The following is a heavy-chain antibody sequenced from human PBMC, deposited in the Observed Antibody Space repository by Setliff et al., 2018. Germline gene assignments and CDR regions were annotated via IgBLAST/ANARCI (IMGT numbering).Heavy chain of an antibody. V-gene: IGHV4-4*02. Sequence: PSETLSLTCAVSGGSISSSNWWSWVRQPPGKGLEWIGEIYHSGSTNYNPSLKSRVTISVDTSKNQFSLKLSSVTAADTAVYYCARASTYYNFWSGYYGDSTNWFDPWGHGTLVTVSS. J-gene: IGHJ5*02. CDR2: IYHSGST. CDR1: GGSISSSNW. CDR3: ARASTYYNFWSGYYGDSTNWFDP. D-gene: IGHD3-3*01.